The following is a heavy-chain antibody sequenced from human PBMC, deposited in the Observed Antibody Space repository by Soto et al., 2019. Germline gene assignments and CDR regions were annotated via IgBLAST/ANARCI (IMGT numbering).Heavy chain of an antibody. CDR2: ISWNGGKI. D-gene: IGHD3-3*02. Sequence: EAQLVESGGGLVQPGRSLRLSCAASGFTFNDYAMHWVRQVPGKGLEWVSGISWNGGKIAYAASVKGRFTISRDNSKNPLNLQMSSLRAEDTALYYFVKDTFVGFFGDGFDIWGPGTMVHVSS. V-gene: IGHV3-9*01. J-gene: IGHJ3*02. CDR3: VKDTFVGFFGDGFDI. CDR1: GFTFNDYA.